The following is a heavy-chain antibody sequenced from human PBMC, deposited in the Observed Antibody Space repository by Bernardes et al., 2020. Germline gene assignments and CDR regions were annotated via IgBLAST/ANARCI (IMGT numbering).Heavy chain of an antibody. V-gene: IGHV3-53*01. CDR2: IYSGGST. CDR3: AREKPYLSGSHRYFGY. J-gene: IGHJ4*02. D-gene: IGHD1-26*01. Sequence: GGSLRLSCAASGFTVSSNYMSWVRQAPGKGLEWVSVIYSGGSTYYADSVKGRFTISRDNSKNTLYLQMNSLSAEDTAVYYCAREKPYLSGSHRYFGYWGQGTQGRVSS. CDR1: GFTVSSNY.